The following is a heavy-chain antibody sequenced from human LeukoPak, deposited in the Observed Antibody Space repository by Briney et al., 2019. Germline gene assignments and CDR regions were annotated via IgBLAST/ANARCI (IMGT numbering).Heavy chain of an antibody. CDR3: ATSGPGYYYGMDV. V-gene: IGHV4-34*01. CDR1: GVSFSGYY. D-gene: IGHD6-13*01. CDR2: IYCGYT. Sequence: KASETLSLTCAVYGVSFSGYYWGWIRQLPGKGLEWIGSIYCGYTYHNPSLESRVTMSVDTSKNQFSLKLTSVTAADTAVYCCATSGPGYYYGMDVWGQGTTVTVSS. J-gene: IGHJ6*02.